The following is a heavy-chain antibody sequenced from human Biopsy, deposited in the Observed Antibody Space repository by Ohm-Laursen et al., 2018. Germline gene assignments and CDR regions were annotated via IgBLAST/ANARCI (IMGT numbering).Heavy chain of an antibody. CDR3: ARGSNEYGGLYFPH. D-gene: IGHD4-23*01. V-gene: IGHV4-59*11. CDR1: GGSFTGHY. CDR2: ISHTGYT. Sequence: TLSLTCTVSGGSFTGHYWTWIRQPPGKGLEWIGHISHTGYTSYKSSLKSRVTISLNTSRRHFSLRLTSLAAADTAVYYCARGSNEYGGLYFPHWGQGTLVTVSS. J-gene: IGHJ1*01.